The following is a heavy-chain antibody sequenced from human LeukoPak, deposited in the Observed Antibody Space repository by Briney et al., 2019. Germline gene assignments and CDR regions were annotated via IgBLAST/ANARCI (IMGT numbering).Heavy chain of an antibody. CDR1: GFTFSSYW. J-gene: IGHJ5*02. CDR3: ARDRAYNKWFGELLNWFDP. V-gene: IGHV3-7*01. CDR2: IKQDGSEK. D-gene: IGHD3-10*01. Sequence: GGSLRLSCAASGFTFSSYWMSWVRQAPGKGLEWVANIKQDGSEKYYVDSVKGRFTISRDNAKNSLYLQMNSLRAEDTAVYYCARDRAYNKWFGELLNWFDPWGQGTLVTVSS.